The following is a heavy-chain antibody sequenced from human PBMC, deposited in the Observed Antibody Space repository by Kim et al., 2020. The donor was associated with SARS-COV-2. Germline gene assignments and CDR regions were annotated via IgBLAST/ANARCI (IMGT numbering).Heavy chain of an antibody. Sequence: GGSLRLSCAASGLSFTTSWMGWVRQAPGKGLEWAACIREDGSAQFYLDSVKGRFTTSRDNAQNSVSLQMNTLRAEDTAVHYCARYSIGSRSFDYWGQG. D-gene: IGHD2-21*01. J-gene: IGHJ4*02. CDR1: GLSFTTSW. CDR3: ARYSIGSRSFDY. V-gene: IGHV3-7*01. CDR2: IREDGSAQ.